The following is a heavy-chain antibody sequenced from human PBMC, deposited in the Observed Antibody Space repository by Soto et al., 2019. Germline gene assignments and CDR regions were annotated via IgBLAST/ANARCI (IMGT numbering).Heavy chain of an antibody. V-gene: IGHV4-31*03. J-gene: IGHJ4*02. Sequence: SETLSLTCTVSGGSISSGGYYWSWIRQHPGKGLEWIGYIYYSGSTYYNPSLKSRVTISVDTSKNQFSLKLSSVTAADTAVYYCARHLFGELLNYFDYWGQGTLVTVSS. CDR3: ARHLFGELLNYFDY. CDR1: GGSISSGGYY. CDR2: IYYSGST. D-gene: IGHD3-10*01.